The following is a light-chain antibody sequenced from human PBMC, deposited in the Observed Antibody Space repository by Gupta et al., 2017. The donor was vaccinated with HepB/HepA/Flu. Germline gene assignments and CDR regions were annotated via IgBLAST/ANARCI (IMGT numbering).Light chain of an antibody. J-gene: IGKJ2*01. CDR3: QQRSNWPFT. Sequence: EIVLTQSPATLSLSPGERATLSCRASQSVSSYLAWYQQKPGQAPRLLIYDASNRATGIPARFSGSGSGTDFTLTISSLEPGDFAVYYCQQRSNWPFTFSQGTKLEIK. V-gene: IGKV3-11*01. CDR1: QSVSSY. CDR2: DAS.